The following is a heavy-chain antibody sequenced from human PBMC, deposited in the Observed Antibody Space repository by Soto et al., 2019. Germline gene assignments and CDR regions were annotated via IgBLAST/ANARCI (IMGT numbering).Heavy chain of an antibody. J-gene: IGHJ6*02. CDR1: GDSVSSNSGA. CDR3: AIERYITPDFRDYNGMDV. Sequence: SQTLSLTCAISGDSVSSNSGAWNWIRQSPSRGLEWLGRTYYRSQWLNDYAVSVKSRITISPDTSKNQFSLQLNSVTPEDTAVYYCAIERYITPDFRDYNGMDVWGQGTTVTVSS. V-gene: IGHV6-1*01. D-gene: IGHD3-16*02. CDR2: TYYRSQWLN.